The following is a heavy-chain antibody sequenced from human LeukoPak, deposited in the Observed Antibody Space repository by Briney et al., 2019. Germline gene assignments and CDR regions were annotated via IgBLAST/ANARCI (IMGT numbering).Heavy chain of an antibody. CDR2: INPSGGST. Sequence: ASVKVSCKASGYTFTSYYTHWVRQAPVQGLEWMGIINPSGGSTSYAQKFQGRVTMTRDTSTSTVYMELSSLRSEDTAVYYCARARSSVTTVTTPGYWGQGTLVTVSS. D-gene: IGHD4-17*01. CDR3: ARARSSVTTVTTPGY. CDR1: GYTFTSYY. V-gene: IGHV1-46*01. J-gene: IGHJ4*02.